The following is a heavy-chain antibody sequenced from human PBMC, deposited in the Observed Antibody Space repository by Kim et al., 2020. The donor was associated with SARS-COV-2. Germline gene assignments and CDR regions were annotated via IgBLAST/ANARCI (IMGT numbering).Heavy chain of an antibody. J-gene: IGHJ4*02. CDR1: GYSFTSYW. V-gene: IGHV5-51*01. D-gene: IGHD3-9*01. CDR2: IYPGDSDT. Sequence: GESLKISCKGSGYSFTSYWIGWVRQMPGKGLEWMGIIYPGDSDTRYSPSFQGQVTISADKSISTAYLQWSSLKASDTAMYYCARHKANYDILTGYCTVAGGDYWGQGTLGTVSS. CDR3: ARHKANYDILTGYCTVAGGDY.